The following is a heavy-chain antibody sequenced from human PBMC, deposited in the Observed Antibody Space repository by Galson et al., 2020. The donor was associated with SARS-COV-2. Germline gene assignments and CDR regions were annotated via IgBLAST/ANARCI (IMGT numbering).Heavy chain of an antibody. CDR1: GGSINDNY. Sequence: TLSLTCTVSGGSINDNYWSWLRQPAGKGLEWIGRISSRGSTNYNPSLKSRVTMSVDTSESQFSLKLNSVTAADTAVYYCARDLVGTAFDAFDVWGQGTVVTVSS. CDR2: ISSRGST. D-gene: IGHD2-15*01. CDR3: ARDLVGTAFDAFDV. J-gene: IGHJ3*01. V-gene: IGHV4-4*07.